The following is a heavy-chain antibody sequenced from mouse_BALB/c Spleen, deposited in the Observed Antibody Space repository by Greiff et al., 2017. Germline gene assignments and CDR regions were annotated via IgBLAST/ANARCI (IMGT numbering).Heavy chain of an antibody. CDR3: ARAYYGNSYYFDY. Sequence: EVMLVESGGGLVKPGGSLKLSCAASGFTFSDYYMYWVRQTPEKRLEWVATISDGGSYTYYPDSVKGRFTISRDNAKNNLYLQMSSLKSEDTAMYYCARAYYGNSYYFDYWGQGTTLTVSS. D-gene: IGHD2-10*01. V-gene: IGHV5-4*02. J-gene: IGHJ2*01. CDR2: ISDGGSYT. CDR1: GFTFSDYY.